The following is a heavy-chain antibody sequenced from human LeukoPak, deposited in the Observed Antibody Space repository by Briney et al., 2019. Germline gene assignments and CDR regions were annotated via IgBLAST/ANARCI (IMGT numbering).Heavy chain of an antibody. CDR3: VKDPRIVVVPAAIGWFDP. J-gene: IGHJ5*02. D-gene: IGHD2-2*01. CDR1: GFTFSGYA. V-gene: IGHV3-64D*06. CDR2: ISSNGGST. Sequence: PGGSLRLSCSASGFTFSGYAMHWVRQAPGKGLEYVSAISSNGGSTYYADSVKGRFTISRDNSKNTLYLQMGSLRAEDTAVYYCVKDPRIVVVPAAIGWFDPWGQGTLVTVSS.